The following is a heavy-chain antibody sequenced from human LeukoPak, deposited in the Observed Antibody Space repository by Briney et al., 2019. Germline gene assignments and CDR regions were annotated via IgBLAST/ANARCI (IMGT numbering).Heavy chain of an antibody. CDR3: ARGRPTVTTDY. D-gene: IGHD4-17*01. V-gene: IGHV4-61*02. CDR1: GGSISSGSYY. J-gene: IGHJ4*02. Sequence: PSQTLSLTCTVSGGSISSGSYYWSWIRQPAGKGLEWLGRIYTSGSTNYNPSLKSRVTISVDTSKNQFSLKLSSVTAADTAVYYCARGRPTVTTDYWGQGTLVTVSS. CDR2: IYTSGST.